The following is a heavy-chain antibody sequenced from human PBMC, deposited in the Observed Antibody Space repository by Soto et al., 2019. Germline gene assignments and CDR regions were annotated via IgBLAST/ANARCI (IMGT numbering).Heavy chain of an antibody. D-gene: IGHD3-10*01. CDR1: GYTFANYA. V-gene: IGHV1-18*01. CDR2: ISPYNGNT. J-gene: IGHJ4*02. CDR3: ARESGSGSYYPFDH. Sequence: QVQLVQSGAEVKKPGASVKISCKASGYTFANYAIHWVRQAPGQGLKWMGWISPYNGNTKDAQNLQGRVTMATDTSTNTAYMELRSLRSDDTAVYYCARESGSGSYYPFDHWGQGTLVTVSS.